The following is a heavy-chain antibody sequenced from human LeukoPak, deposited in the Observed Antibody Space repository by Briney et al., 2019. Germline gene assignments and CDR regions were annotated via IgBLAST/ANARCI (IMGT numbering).Heavy chain of an antibody. CDR3: ARSTTYYYDSSGYTYFDY. CDR1: GGSISSSSYY. J-gene: IGHJ4*02. Sequence: SETLSLTCTVSGGSISSSSYYWGWIRQPPGKGLEWIGSIYYNGSTYYNPSLKSRVTISVDTSKNQFSLKLSSVTAADTAVYYCARSTTYYYDSSGYTYFDYWGQGTLVTVSS. CDR2: IYYNGST. D-gene: IGHD3-22*01. V-gene: IGHV4-39*01.